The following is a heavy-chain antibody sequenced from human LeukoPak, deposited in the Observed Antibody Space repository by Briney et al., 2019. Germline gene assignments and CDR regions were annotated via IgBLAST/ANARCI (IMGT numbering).Heavy chain of an antibody. Sequence: HPGRSLRLSCAASGFTFDDYAMHWVRQAPGKGLEWVSLISWDGGSTYYADSVKGRFTISRDNSKNSLYLQMNSLRAEDTALYYCAKDISGYSSGWSRLGYFDYWGQGTLVTVSS. CDR2: ISWDGGST. CDR3: AKDISGYSSGWSRLGYFDY. J-gene: IGHJ4*02. D-gene: IGHD6-19*01. CDR1: GFTFDDYA. V-gene: IGHV3-43D*03.